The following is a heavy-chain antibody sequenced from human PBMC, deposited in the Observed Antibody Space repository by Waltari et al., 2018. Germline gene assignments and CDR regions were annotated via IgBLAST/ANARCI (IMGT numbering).Heavy chain of an antibody. CDR1: GFTFSSYA. Sequence: QVQLVESGGGVVQPGRSLRLSCAASGFTFSSYAMHWVRQAPGKGLEWVAVISYDGSNKYYADSVKGRCTISRDNSKNTLYLQMNSLRAEDTAVYYCAKDGGGDGGYFDYWGQGTLVTVSS. V-gene: IGHV3-30*01. D-gene: IGHD2-21*02. J-gene: IGHJ4*02. CDR2: ISYDGSNK. CDR3: AKDGGGDGGYFDY.